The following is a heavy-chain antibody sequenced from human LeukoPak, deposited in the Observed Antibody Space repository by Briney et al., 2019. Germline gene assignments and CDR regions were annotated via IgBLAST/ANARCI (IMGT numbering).Heavy chain of an antibody. CDR3: ARGGYYGSGYWFDP. Sequence: SQTLSLTCTVPGASISSDAYYWSWIRQHPGQGLEWIGYIYYTGSIYYNPALKNRVTISVDTSKNQFSLKLSSVTAADTAVYCCARGGYYGSGYWFDPWGQGTLVTVSS. J-gene: IGHJ5*02. D-gene: IGHD3-10*01. CDR2: IYYTGSI. V-gene: IGHV4-31*03. CDR1: GASISSDAYY.